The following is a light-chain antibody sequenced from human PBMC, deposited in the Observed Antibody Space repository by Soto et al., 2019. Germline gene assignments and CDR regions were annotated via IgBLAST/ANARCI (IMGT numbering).Light chain of an antibody. CDR2: GAS. J-gene: IGKJ1*01. CDR3: QESGSSPRT. CDR1: QRVSSSY. Sequence: EIVLTQSPGTLSLSPGERATLSCRASQRVSSSYLVWYQQKPGQAPRLLIYGASSRATGIQDRFSGSGSGIDFTLTISSLDAEDFAVYYCQESGSSPRTFGQGTKVEIK. V-gene: IGKV3-20*01.